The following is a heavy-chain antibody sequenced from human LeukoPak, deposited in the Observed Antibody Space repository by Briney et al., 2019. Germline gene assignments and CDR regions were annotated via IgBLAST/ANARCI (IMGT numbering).Heavy chain of an antibody. CDR3: ASDSYSPEYFQH. V-gene: IGHV3-23*01. D-gene: IGHD2-21*02. CDR2: ISGSGDST. Sequence: GGSLRLSCAASGFTFSSYSMNWVRQAPGKGLEWVSAISGSGDSTYYADSVKGRFTISGDNSKNTLYLQMNSLRAEDTAVYYCASDSYSPEYFQHWGQGTLVTVSS. J-gene: IGHJ1*01. CDR1: GFTFSSYS.